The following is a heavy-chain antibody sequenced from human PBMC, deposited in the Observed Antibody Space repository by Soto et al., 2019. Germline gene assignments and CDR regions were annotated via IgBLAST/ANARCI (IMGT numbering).Heavy chain of an antibody. CDR1: GFIFNTHD. CDR2: TGTVGGT. CDR3: AKGRNWGSPLWYYYYMDV. J-gene: IGHJ6*03. V-gene: IGHV3-13*01. Sequence: GGSLRLSCVASGFIFNTHDMHWVRQLTGKGLEWVSATGTVGGTYYSDSVKGRFTMSRDNSKNTVYLQMNSLRAEDTAVYYCAKGRNWGSPLWYYYYMDVWGKGTTVTVSS. D-gene: IGHD7-27*01.